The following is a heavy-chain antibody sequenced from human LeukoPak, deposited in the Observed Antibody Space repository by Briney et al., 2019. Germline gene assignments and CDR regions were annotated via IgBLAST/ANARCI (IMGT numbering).Heavy chain of an antibody. D-gene: IGHD2-2*01. CDR1: GYIFTSYN. CDR3: ARAVRCSSTSCRNWFDP. Sequence: ASVKVSCKASGYIFTSYNMNWVRQAPGQGLEWMGWISPNSGGTNYAQKFQGRVTMTRDTSISTAYMELSRLRSDDTAVYYCARAVRCSSTSCRNWFDPWGQGTLVTVSS. J-gene: IGHJ5*02. V-gene: IGHV1-2*02. CDR2: ISPNSGGT.